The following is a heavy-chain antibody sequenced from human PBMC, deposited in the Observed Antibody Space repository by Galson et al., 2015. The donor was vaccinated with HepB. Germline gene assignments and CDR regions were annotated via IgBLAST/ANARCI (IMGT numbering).Heavy chain of an antibody. CDR3: ARDGPVTTVYYFDY. V-gene: IGHV3-30-3*01. Sequence: SLRLSCAASGFTFSSYAMHWVRQAPGKGLEWVAVISYDGSNKYYADSVKGRFTISRDNPKNTLYLQMNSLRAEDTAVYYCARDGPVTTVYYFDYWGQGTLVTVSS. D-gene: IGHD4-17*01. CDR2: ISYDGSNK. CDR1: GFTFSSYA. J-gene: IGHJ4*02.